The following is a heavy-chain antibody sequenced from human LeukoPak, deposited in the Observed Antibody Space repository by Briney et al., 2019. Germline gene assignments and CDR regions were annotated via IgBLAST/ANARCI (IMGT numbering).Heavy chain of an antibody. J-gene: IGHJ4*02. D-gene: IGHD2-15*01. Sequence: SVKVSCKASGGTFSSYAISWVRQAPGQGLEWMGRIIPILGIANYAQKLQGRVTISADKSTSTAYMELSSLRSEDTAVHYCARSCSGGSCYAFDYWGQGTLVTVSS. V-gene: IGHV1-69*04. CDR2: IIPILGIA. CDR1: GGTFSSYA. CDR3: ARSCSGGSCYAFDY.